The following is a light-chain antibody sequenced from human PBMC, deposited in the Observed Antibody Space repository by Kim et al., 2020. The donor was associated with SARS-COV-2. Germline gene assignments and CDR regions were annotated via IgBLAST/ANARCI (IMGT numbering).Light chain of an antibody. J-gene: IGLJ3*02. CDR2: DNN. CDR1: SSNIGNNY. V-gene: IGLV1-51*01. CDR3: GTWDSSLSAGWV. Sequence: KVTISGSGSSSNIGNNYVSWYQQLPGTAPKLLIYDNNKRPSGIPDRFSGSKSGTSATLGITGLQTGDEADYYCGTWDSSLSAGWVFGGGTQLTVL.